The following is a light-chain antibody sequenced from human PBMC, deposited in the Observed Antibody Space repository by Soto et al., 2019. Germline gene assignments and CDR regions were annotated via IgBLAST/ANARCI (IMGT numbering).Light chain of an antibody. CDR1: SSDVGNYDL. CDR2: EAT. V-gene: IGLV2-23*01. CDR3: GSYAGSNSGV. J-gene: IGLJ3*02. Sequence: QSVLTQPASVSGSPGQSITISCTGTSSDVGNYDLVSWYQHHPGEAPKLMIYEATRRPSGISDRFSGSKSGNTASLTISGLQAEDEAHYYCGSYAGSNSGVFGGGTKLTVL.